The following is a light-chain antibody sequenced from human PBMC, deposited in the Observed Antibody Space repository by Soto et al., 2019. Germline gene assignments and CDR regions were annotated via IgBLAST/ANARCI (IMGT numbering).Light chain of an antibody. CDR1: QSISSW. J-gene: IGKJ1*01. Sequence: DIQMTQSPSTLSASVGDRVTITCRASQSISSWLAWYQQKPGKAPKLLIYDALSLESGVPSRFSASGSGTAFTLTISSLQPDDFATYYCQQYGTFGQGTKVEIK. V-gene: IGKV1-5*01. CDR3: QQYGT. CDR2: DAL.